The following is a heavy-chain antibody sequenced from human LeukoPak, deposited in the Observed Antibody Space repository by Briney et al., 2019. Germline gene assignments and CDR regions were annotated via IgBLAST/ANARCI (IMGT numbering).Heavy chain of an antibody. D-gene: IGHD2-21*02. CDR2: IGGSSSPI. Sequence: GSLRLSCAASGFTFSDYSMSWIRQAPGKGLEWVSYIGGSSSPIYYADSVKGRFTISRDNARNSLYLQMNSLRTEDTAVYYCARGRTYCPYWGQGTLVTVSS. J-gene: IGHJ4*02. CDR1: GFTFSDYS. CDR3: ARGRTYCPY. V-gene: IGHV3-11*01.